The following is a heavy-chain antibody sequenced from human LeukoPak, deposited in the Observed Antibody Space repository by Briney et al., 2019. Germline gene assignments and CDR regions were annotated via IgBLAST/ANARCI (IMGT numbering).Heavy chain of an antibody. CDR1: GGSISSSSYY. Sequence: SETLSLTCTVSGGSISSSSYYWGWIRQPPGKGLEWIGSIYYSGSTYYNPSLKSRVTISVDTSKNQFSLKLSSVTAADTAVYYCARGQPIVVVPAAQYYFDYWGQGTLVTVSS. CDR3: ARGQPIVVVPAAQYYFDY. D-gene: IGHD2-2*01. CDR2: IYYSGST. J-gene: IGHJ4*02. V-gene: IGHV4-39*07.